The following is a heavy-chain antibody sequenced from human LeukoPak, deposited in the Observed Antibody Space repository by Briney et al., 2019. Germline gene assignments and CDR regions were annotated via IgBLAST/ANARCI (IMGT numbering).Heavy chain of an antibody. CDR1: GGSISSYY. CDR3: ARARMERVYYYYYYMDV. V-gene: IGHV4-59*01. D-gene: IGHD1-1*01. Sequence: ETLSLTCTVSGGSISSYYWSWIRQPPGKGLEWIGYIYYSGSTNYNPSLKSRVTISVDTSKNQFSLKLSSVTAADTAVYYCARARMERVYYYYYYMDVWGKGTTVTVSS. J-gene: IGHJ6*03. CDR2: IYYSGST.